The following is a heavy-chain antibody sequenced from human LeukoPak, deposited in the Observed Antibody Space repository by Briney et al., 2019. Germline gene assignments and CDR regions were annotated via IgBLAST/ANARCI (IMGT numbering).Heavy chain of an antibody. D-gene: IGHD3-9*01. CDR2: IIPIFGTA. CDR3: ARDGPSGGYDILTGYPLGW. V-gene: IGHV1-69*13. Sequence: GASVKVSCKASGGTFSSYAISWVRQAPGQGLEWMGGIIPIFGTANYAQKFQGRVTITADESTSTAYMELSSLRSEDTAVYYCARDGPSGGYDILTGYPLGWWGQGTLVTVSS. CDR1: GGTFSSYA. J-gene: IGHJ4*02.